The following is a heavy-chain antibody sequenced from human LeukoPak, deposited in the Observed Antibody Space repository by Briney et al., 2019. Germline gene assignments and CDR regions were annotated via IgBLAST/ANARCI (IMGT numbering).Heavy chain of an antibody. Sequence: PSETLSLTCTVSGGSISSYYWSWIRQPPGKGLEWIGEINHSGSTNYNPSLKSRVTISVDTSKNQFSLKLSSVTAADTAVYYCAIRPFRWLVRWFDPWGQGTLVTVSS. CDR2: INHSGST. D-gene: IGHD6-19*01. J-gene: IGHJ5*02. V-gene: IGHV4-34*01. CDR3: AIRPFRWLVRWFDP. CDR1: GGSISSYY.